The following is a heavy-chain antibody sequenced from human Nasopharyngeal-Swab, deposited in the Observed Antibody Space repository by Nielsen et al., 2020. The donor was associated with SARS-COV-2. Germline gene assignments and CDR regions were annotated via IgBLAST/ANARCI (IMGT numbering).Heavy chain of an antibody. J-gene: IGHJ4*02. CDR1: VGSISSSSYY. CDR2: SYYSGST. V-gene: IGHV4-39*01. Sequence: SETLSLTCTVSVGSISSSSYYWGWIRQPPGKGLEWIGSSYYSGSTYYNPSLKSRVTISVDTSKNQFSLKLSSVTAADTAVYYCARLGNYDSSGYSLDYWGQGTLVTVSS. CDR3: ARLGNYDSSGYSLDY. D-gene: IGHD3-22*01.